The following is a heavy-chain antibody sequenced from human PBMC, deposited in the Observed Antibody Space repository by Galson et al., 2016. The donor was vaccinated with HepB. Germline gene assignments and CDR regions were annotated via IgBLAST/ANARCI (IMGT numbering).Heavy chain of an antibody. CDR1: GFIVSSNY. D-gene: IGHD3-9*01. Sequence: SLRLSCAASGFIVSSNYMSWVRQAPGKGLEWVSVIYSGGTTYYADSVKGRFTISRDNSKNTLYLKLNSLRAEDTAVYYCARGHYDILTGYYGALDYWGQGTLVTVSS. J-gene: IGHJ4*02. CDR2: IYSGGTT. CDR3: ARGHYDILTGYYGALDY. V-gene: IGHV3-53*01.